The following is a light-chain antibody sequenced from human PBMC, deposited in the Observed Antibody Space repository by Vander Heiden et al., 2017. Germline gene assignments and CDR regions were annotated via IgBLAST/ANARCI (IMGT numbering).Light chain of an antibody. CDR1: QSIGSN. J-gene: IGKJ2*01. CDR2: GAS. Sequence: IVMTQSPATLSVSPGERATLSCRASQSIGSNLAWYQHKPGQAPRLLIYGASTRATGIPDRLSGSGSGTDFTLTISNLQSEDFAVYYCQQYLNWPPYTFGQGTKLEIK. V-gene: IGKV3D-15*01. CDR3: QQYLNWPPYT.